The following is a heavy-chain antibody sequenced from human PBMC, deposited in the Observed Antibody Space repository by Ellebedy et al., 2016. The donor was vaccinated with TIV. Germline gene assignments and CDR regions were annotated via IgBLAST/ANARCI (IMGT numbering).Heavy chain of an antibody. J-gene: IGHJ3*02. CDR3: VTEGTLLSSGRTGSAFDI. CDR2: ISKYEGEK. CDR1: GFTFSSYG. D-gene: IGHD1-14*01. V-gene: IGHV3-30*03. Sequence: GESLKISCAAPGFTFSSYGIHWVRQAPGKGLEWVAFISKYEGEKYYGGPVRGRFTISRDNSKSTLHLEMNSLRPEDTAVYHCVTEGTLLSSGRTGSAFDIWGQGTMVTVSP.